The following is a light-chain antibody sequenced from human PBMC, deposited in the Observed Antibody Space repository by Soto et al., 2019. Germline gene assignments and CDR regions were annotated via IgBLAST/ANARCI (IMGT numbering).Light chain of an antibody. CDR3: QTYDSKLDGSV. CDR2: GNT. Sequence: QSVLTQPPSVSGAPGHRVTISCNGSFSNIGENYEVHWYRQLPGTAPKLLIYGNTNRPSGVPDRFSASKSGTSASLTISELQPGDQADYYCQTYDSKLDGSVFGGGTKVTVL. J-gene: IGLJ3*02. V-gene: IGLV1-40*01. CDR1: FSNIGENYE.